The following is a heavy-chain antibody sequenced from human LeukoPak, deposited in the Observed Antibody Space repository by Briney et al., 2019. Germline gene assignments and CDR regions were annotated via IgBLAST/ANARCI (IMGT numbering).Heavy chain of an antibody. V-gene: IGHV3-7*01. CDR1: GFTFHSYS. J-gene: IGHJ4*02. CDR2: IKQDGREK. CDR3: ARHYYGSAYDY. Sequence: PGGSLRLSCAASGFTFHSYSMNWVRQAPGKGLEWVANIKQDGREKYYVDSVKGRFTISRDNAKNSLYLQMNSLRAEDTAVYYCARHYYGSAYDYWGQGTLVTVSS. D-gene: IGHD3-10*01.